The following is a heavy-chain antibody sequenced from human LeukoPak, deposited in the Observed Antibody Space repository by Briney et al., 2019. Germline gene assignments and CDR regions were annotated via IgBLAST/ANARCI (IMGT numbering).Heavy chain of an antibody. CDR1: GFTFSAYS. D-gene: IGHD3-10*01. J-gene: IGHJ3*02. V-gene: IGHV3-21*01. CDR2: ISSSSSNM. Sequence: GGSLRLSCAASGFTFSAYSMNWVRLAPGKGLEWVSSISSSSSNMYYADSVKGRLTISRDNAKNSLYLQMNSLRAEDTAVYYCAREGYYYGFDIWGQGTMVTVSS. CDR3: AREGYYYGFDI.